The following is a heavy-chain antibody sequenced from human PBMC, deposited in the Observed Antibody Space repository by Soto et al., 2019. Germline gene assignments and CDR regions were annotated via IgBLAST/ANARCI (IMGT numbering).Heavy chain of an antibody. CDR1: GSIFTGYI. V-gene: IGHV1-2*02. CDR2: VNPYGGGT. J-gene: IGHJ5*02. CDR3: ARDLIGAANWLEP. Sequence: ASVKVSCKASGSIFTGYIIHWLRQAPGQGLEWMGWVNPYGGGTHYAQKFQGRVTLTSDTSISTVYMELSRLTSDDTAVYFCARDLIGAANWLEPWGQGTLVTVSS.